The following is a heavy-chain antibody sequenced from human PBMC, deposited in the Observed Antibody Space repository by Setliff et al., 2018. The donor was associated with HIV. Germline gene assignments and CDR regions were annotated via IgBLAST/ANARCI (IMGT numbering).Heavy chain of an antibody. D-gene: IGHD6-13*01. CDR2: IYNSGST. V-gene: IGHV4-61*02. J-gene: IGHJ5*02. CDR3: AREIIAAAGQDWFDP. CDR1: GGSISSGSYY. Sequence: PSETLSLTCSVSGGSISSGSYYWSWIRQPAGKGLEWIGRIYNSGSTNYNPSLKSRVTISLDTSKNQFSLHLNSVTAADTAVYYCAREIIAAAGQDWFDPWGQGTLVTVSS.